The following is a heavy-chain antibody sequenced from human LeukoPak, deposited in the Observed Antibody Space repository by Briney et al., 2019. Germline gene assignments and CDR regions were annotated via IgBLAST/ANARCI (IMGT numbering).Heavy chain of an antibody. CDR3: AKVPRDSDCY. J-gene: IGHJ4*02. CDR2: INEDGSVK. Sequence: GGSLRLSCAVSGGTFSAYWMAWVRQSPGKGLEWVAEINEDGSVKYYVDSMKGRFTISRDNAKNSLYLQMNSLGAEDTAVYYCAKVPRDSDCYWGQGTLVAVSS. CDR1: GGTFSAYW. V-gene: IGHV3-7*01. D-gene: IGHD2-21*02.